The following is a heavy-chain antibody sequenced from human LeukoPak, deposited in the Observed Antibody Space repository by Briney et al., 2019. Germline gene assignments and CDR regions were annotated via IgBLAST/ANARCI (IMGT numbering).Heavy chain of an antibody. V-gene: IGHV3-7*01. CDR1: GFTFSDYW. CDR3: ARDGSCFDY. Sequence: GGSLRLSCAASGFTFSDYWMSWVRQTPGKGLEWVANINKDGSKIYYVDSVKGRFTISRDNAKNSLFLQMDSLRAEDTAIYYCARDGSCFDYWGQECRSPSPQ. D-gene: IGHD2-15*01. CDR2: INKDGSKI. J-gene: IGHJ4*01.